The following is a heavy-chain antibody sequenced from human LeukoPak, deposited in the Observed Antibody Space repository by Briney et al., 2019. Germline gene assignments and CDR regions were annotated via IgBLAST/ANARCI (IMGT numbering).Heavy chain of an antibody. CDR3: AKIMITVTSSDY. D-gene: IGHD3-16*01. Sequence: PGGSLRLSCAASGFTFSTHAMTWVRQAPGKGLEWVSSIDSSGDYTFYADSVKGRFTISRDNSKDTLYLQLSGLRAEDTAIYYWAKIMITVTSSDYWGQGTLVTVSS. V-gene: IGHV3-23*01. J-gene: IGHJ4*02. CDR1: GFTFSTHA. CDR2: IDSSGDYT.